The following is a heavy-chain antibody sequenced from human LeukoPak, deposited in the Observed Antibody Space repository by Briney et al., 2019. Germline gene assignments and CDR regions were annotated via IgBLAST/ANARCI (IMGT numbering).Heavy chain of an antibody. V-gene: IGHV3-74*01. D-gene: IGHD3-3*01. J-gene: IGHJ4*02. Sequence: AGGSLRLSCAASGFTFSSYWMHWVRQAPGKGLVWVSRINSDGSSTSYADSVKGRFTISRDNAKNSLYLQMNSLRAEDTAVYYCAREGSFITIFGVEEPTFDYWGQGTLVTVSS. CDR1: GFTFSSYW. CDR3: AREGSFITIFGVEEPTFDY. CDR2: INSDGSST.